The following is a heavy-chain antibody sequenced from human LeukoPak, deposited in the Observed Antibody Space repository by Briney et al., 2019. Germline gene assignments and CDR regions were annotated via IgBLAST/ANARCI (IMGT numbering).Heavy chain of an antibody. CDR2: FDHEDGET. CDR1: GYTLTELS. J-gene: IGHJ6*03. V-gene: IGHV1-24*01. Sequence: ASVKVSCEVSGYTLTELSMHCRRQAPGTGLEWIGGFDHEDGETIYAQKFQGRVTMTEDTSTDTAYMEVSSLRSEDTAVYFCATDRVWEGSGSKGYYYYMDVWGKGTTVTVSS. D-gene: IGHD3-10*01. CDR3: ATDRVWEGSGSKGYYYYMDV.